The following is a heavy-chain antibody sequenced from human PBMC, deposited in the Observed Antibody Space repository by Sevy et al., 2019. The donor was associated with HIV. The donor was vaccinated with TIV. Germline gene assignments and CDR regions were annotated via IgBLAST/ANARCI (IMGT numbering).Heavy chain of an antibody. CDR1: DYTFSSYG. D-gene: IGHD6-6*01. J-gene: IGHJ4*02. Sequence: ASVKVSCKASDYTFSSYGISWVRQAPGQGLEWMGWIIVNNGDTKCAQKFQGRVTMTTDTSTNTAYMEVRSLRSDDTAVFYCARTSRDIRRSSSNFDFWGQGTLVTVSS. CDR3: ARTSRDIRRSSSNFDF. V-gene: IGHV1-18*01. CDR2: IIVNNGDT.